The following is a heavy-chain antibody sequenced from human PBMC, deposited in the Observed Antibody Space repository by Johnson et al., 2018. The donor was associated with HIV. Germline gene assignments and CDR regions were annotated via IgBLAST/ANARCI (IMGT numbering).Heavy chain of an antibody. D-gene: IGHD5-18*01. CDR3: EREGGYSYGDAFDS. V-gene: IGHV3-30-3*01. Sequence: QEQLVESGGGVVQPGRSLRLSCAASGFTFSSYAMHWVRQAPGKGLEWVAVISYDGSNKYYADSVKGRFTISRDNSKNTLYLQMNSLRAEERAVYYCEREGGYSYGDAFDSWGQGTMVTVSS. CDR2: ISYDGSNK. CDR1: GFTFSSYA. J-gene: IGHJ3*02.